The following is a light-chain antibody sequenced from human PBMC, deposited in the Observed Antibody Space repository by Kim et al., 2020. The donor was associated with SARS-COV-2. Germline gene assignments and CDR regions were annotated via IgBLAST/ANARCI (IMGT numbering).Light chain of an antibody. CDR3: QQYNNWPPLT. CDR2: GAS. J-gene: IGKJ4*01. Sequence: PGESTTLSCRASQSVSSNLAWYQQKPGQAPRLLIYGASTRATGIPARFSGSGSGTEFTLTISSLQSEDFAVYYCQQYNNWPPLTFGGGTKVDIK. CDR1: QSVSSN. V-gene: IGKV3-15*01.